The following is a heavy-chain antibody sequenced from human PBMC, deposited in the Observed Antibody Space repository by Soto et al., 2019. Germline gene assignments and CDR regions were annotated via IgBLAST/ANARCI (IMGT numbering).Heavy chain of an antibody. CDR2: ISGSGGST. J-gene: IGHJ4*02. CDR1: GFTFSNYA. CDR3: AKDMNYYDTSGYDFDY. V-gene: IGHV3-23*01. Sequence: LRLSCAASGFTFSNYAMSWVRQTPGKGLQWVSGISGSGGSTYYADSVKGRFTISRDNSKNTLYLQMNSLRAEDTAVYYCAKDMNYYDTSGYDFDYWGQGTLVTVSS. D-gene: IGHD3-22*01.